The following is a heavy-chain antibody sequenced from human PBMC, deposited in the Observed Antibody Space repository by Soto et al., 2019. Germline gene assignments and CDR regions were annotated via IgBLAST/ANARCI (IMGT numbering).Heavy chain of an antibody. D-gene: IGHD3-10*02. J-gene: IGHJ4*02. CDR1: GGSISSSSYY. CDR2: IYYSGST. CDR3: ARQEDYYDRRLFDY. Sequence: PSETLSLTCTVSGGSISSSSYYWGWIRQPPGKGLEWIGSIYYSGSTYYNPSLKSRVTISVDTSKNQFSLKLSSVTAADTAVYYCARQEDYYDRRLFDYWGQGTLVTVSS. V-gene: IGHV4-39*01.